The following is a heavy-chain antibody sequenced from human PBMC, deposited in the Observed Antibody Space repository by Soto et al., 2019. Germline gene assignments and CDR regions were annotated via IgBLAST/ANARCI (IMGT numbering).Heavy chain of an antibody. CDR3: AKAVGSYGNFDY. D-gene: IGHD5-18*01. CDR1: GFTFGEYA. J-gene: IGHJ4*02. V-gene: IGHV3-9*01. CDR2: ISWNSGSI. Sequence: GGALRLSCAASGFTFGEYAMHWVRQAPGKGLEWVSGISWNSGSIGYADSVKGRFTISRDNAKNSLYLQMNSLRAEDTALYYCAKAVGSYGNFDYWGQGTLVTVSS.